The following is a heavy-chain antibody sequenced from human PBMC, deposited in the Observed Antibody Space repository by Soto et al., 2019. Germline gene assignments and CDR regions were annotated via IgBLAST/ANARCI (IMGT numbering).Heavy chain of an antibody. CDR2: ISSSSSYI. J-gene: IGHJ3*02. CDR1: GFTFSSYS. V-gene: IGHV3-21*01. CDR3: ARGYCTNGVCYKDAFDI. D-gene: IGHD2-8*01. Sequence: GGSLRLSCAASGFTFSSYSMNWVRQAPGKGLEWVSSISSSSSYIYYADSVKGRFTISRDNAKNSLYLQMNSLRAEDTAVYYCARGYCTNGVCYKDAFDIWGQGTMVTVSS.